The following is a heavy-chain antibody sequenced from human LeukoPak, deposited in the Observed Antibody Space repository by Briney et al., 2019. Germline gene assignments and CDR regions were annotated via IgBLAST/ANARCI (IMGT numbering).Heavy chain of an antibody. CDR3: ARVMYCSSTSCSDAFDI. D-gene: IGHD2-2*01. CDR1: GFTFYDYG. V-gene: IGHV3-20*04. J-gene: IGHJ3*02. CDR2: INWNGGST. Sequence: GGSLRLSCAASGFTFYDYGMSWVRQAPGKGLEWVSGINWNGGSTGYADSVKGRFTISRDNAKNSLYLQMNSLRAEDTALYYCARVMYCSSTSCSDAFDIWGQGTMVTVSS.